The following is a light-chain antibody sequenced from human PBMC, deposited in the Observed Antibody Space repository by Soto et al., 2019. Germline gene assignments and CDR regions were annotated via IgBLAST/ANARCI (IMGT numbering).Light chain of an antibody. CDR1: QSVLYSSNNKNY. V-gene: IGKV4-1*01. CDR2: AAS. Sequence: DIVMTQSPDSLAVSLGERATINCKSSQSVLYSSNNKNYLAWYQQKPGKAPELLIYAASTLQSGVPSRFSGSGSGTDFTLTISSLQPEDFATYFCQQTYSPPMAFGQGTKVDI. CDR3: QQTYSPPMA. J-gene: IGKJ1*01.